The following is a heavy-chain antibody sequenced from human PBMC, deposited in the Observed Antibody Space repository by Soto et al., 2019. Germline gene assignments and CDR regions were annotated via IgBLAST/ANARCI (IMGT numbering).Heavy chain of an antibody. CDR3: ARGYTSGWYYFDS. CDR1: GGSMNSYY. D-gene: IGHD6-19*01. J-gene: IGHJ4*02. Sequence: SETLSLTCTVSGGSMNSYYWSWIRQPPGKRLEWIGYIYYSGSTNYNPSLKSRVTIPVDTSKSQFSLKLSSVTPADTAVYYCARGYTSGWYYFDSWGQGTLVTVSS. V-gene: IGHV4-59*01. CDR2: IYYSGST.